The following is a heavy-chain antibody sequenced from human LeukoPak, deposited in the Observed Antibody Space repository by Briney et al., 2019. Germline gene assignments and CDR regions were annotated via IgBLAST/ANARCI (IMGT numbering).Heavy chain of an antibody. CDR1: GFTFSHAW. Sequence: GGSLRLSCVAYGFTFSHAWMSWVRQAPGKGLEWVGRIKSRTDGGTTDYAAPVKGRFTISRDDSKNTLYLQMNSLKTEDTAVYYCTTDKATVTTEGFDYWGQGTLVTVSS. CDR2: IKSRTDGGTT. D-gene: IGHD4-17*01. V-gene: IGHV3-15*01. CDR3: TTDKATVTTEGFDY. J-gene: IGHJ4*02.